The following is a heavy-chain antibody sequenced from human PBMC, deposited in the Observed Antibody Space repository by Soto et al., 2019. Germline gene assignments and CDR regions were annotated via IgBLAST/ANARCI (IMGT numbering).Heavy chain of an antibody. D-gene: IGHD5-12*01. CDR2: IYSGGGT. CDR1: GFTVSSSY. CDR3: AKHRGGYDRDFDY. J-gene: IGHJ4*02. Sequence: AGGSLRLSCAASGFTVSSSYMSWVRQAPGKGLEWVSVIYSGGGTYFADSVKGRFAMSRDNSENTLYLQMNSLRAEDTAVYYCAKHRGGYDRDFDYWGRGALVTVSS. V-gene: IGHV3-66*01.